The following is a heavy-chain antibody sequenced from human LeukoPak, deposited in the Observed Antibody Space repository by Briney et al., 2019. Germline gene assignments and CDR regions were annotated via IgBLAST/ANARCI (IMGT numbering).Heavy chain of an antibody. V-gene: IGHV3-23*01. D-gene: IGHD5-24*01. CDR1: GFTFSTFA. Sequence: PGGSLRLSCAASGFTFSTFAMTWVRQAPGKGLEWVSGVVGGGTTYYADSVKGRFTLSKDKSKKTVYLQMNSLRVEDTAIYYCAKDLHYNDGRWEFDPWGQGTLVTVSS. CDR3: AKDLHYNDGRWEFDP. CDR2: VVGGGTT. J-gene: IGHJ5*02.